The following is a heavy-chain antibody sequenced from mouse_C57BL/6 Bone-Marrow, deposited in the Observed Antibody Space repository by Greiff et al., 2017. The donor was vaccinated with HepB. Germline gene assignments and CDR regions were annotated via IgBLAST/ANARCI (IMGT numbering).Heavy chain of an antibody. D-gene: IGHD2-3*01. CDR3: ARYRDGYYVGLAMDY. Sequence: EVQLVESGPELVKPGASVKMSCKASGYTFPDYNMHWVKQRHGKSLEWIGYINPNHGGTSYNQKFKGKATLTVNKSSSTAYMELRSLTSEESAVYYCARYRDGYYVGLAMDYWGQGTAVTVSS. V-gene: IGHV1-22*01. J-gene: IGHJ4*01. CDR1: GYTFPDYN. CDR2: INPNHGGT.